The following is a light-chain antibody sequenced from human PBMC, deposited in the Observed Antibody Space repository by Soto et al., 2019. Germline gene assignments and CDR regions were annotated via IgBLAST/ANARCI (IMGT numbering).Light chain of an antibody. CDR3: QQYYAMPLT. V-gene: IGKV4-1*01. J-gene: IGKJ4*01. CDR2: WAS. Sequence: DIVMTQSPDSVAVSLGERATINCKSSQNVLHSSNNKNYLAWYQQKPGQSPKLLIYWASARESGVPDRFSGSGSGTDFTLTISSLQSEEVAVYYCQQYYAMPLTFGGGTKVEIK. CDR1: QNVLHSSNNKNY.